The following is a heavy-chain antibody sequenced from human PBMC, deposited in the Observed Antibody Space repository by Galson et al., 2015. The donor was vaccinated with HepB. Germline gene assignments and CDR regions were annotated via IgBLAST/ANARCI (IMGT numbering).Heavy chain of an antibody. CDR2: ISYDGNNK. Sequence: SLRLSCAASGFTFSSYGMHWVRQTPGKGLEWVAVISYDGNNKYYADSVKGRFTIARDNSKNTLYLQINSLRGEDTAVYYCVKDSRAISGHFDSWGQGTLVTVSS. CDR3: VKDSRAISGHFDS. V-gene: IGHV3-30*18. CDR1: GFTFSSYG. J-gene: IGHJ4*02.